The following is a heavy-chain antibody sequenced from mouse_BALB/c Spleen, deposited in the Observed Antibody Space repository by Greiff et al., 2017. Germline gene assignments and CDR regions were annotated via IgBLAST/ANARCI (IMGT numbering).Heavy chain of an antibody. D-gene: IGHD1-1*01. CDR1: GFTFSNYW. J-gene: IGHJ4*01. V-gene: IGHV6-6*02. Sequence: EVQLVESGGGLVQPGGSMKLSCVASGFTFSNYWMNWVRQSPEKGLEWVAEIRLKSNNYATHYAESVKGRFTISRDDSKSSVYLQMNNLRAEDTGIYYCTRHYGSNYAMDYWGQGTSVTVSS. CDR2: IRLKSNNYAT. CDR3: TRHYGSNYAMDY.